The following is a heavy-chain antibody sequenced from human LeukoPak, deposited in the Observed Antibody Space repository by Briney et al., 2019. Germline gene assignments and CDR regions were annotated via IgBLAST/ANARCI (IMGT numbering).Heavy chain of an antibody. CDR1: GFTFSSYS. D-gene: IGHD3-16*01. J-gene: IGHJ4*02. V-gene: IGHV3-48*04. CDR2: ISSSSSTI. CDR3: ARGMITFGGVSPRAFDY. Sequence: QPGGSLRLSCAASGFTFSSYSMNWVRQAPGKGLEWVSYISSSSSTIYYADSVKGRFTISRDNAKNSLYLQMNSLRAEDTAVYYCARGMITFGGVSPRAFDYWGQGTLVTVSS.